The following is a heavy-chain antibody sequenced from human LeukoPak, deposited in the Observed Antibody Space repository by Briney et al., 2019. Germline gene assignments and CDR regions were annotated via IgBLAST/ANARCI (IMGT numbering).Heavy chain of an antibody. D-gene: IGHD6-6*01. CDR3: ASRAARGVDY. CDR1: GGSVSSGSYY. J-gene: IGHJ4*02. Sequence: EPSETLSLTCTVSGGSVSSGSYYWSWIRQPPGKGLEWIGYIYYSGSTNYNPSLKSRVTISVDTSKNQFSLKLSSVTAADTAVYYCASRAARGVDYWGQGTLVTVSS. CDR2: IYYSGST. V-gene: IGHV4-61*01.